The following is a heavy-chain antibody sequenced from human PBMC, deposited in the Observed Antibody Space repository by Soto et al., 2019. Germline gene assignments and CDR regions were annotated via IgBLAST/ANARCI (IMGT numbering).Heavy chain of an antibody. J-gene: IGHJ5*01. D-gene: IGHD2-21*01. Sequence: QVQLVQSGAEVKTPGASVKVSCKASGYTFASYDINWVRQAPGQGLEWMGWMNHNSGNTGFAQKFQGRLTLTRDTALTIAHMELSSLRNEDTAVYYCARSDGYDFNWLDSWGQGTLVTVS. V-gene: IGHV1-8*01. CDR1: GYTFASYD. CDR2: MNHNSGNT. CDR3: ARSDGYDFNWLDS.